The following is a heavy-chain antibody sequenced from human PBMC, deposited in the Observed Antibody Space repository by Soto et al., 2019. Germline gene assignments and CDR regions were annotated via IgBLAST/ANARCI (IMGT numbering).Heavy chain of an antibody. J-gene: IGHJ4*02. V-gene: IGHV3-23*01. CDR2: ISSSAGTT. CDR3: AKVLLTYTSGWYHPHFDY. Sequence: EVLLLESGGGLVQPGGSLRLSCAASGFTFSFYPMSWVCQAPGKGLEWVSGISSSAGTTYYADPVKGRFTISRDNSKNTLYLQMNSLRAEDTAVYYCAKVLLTYTSGWYHPHFDYWGQGTLVTVSS. CDR1: GFTFSFYP. D-gene: IGHD6-19*01.